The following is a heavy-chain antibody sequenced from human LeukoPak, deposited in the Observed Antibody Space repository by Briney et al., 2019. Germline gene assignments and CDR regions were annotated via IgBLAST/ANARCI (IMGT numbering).Heavy chain of an antibody. V-gene: IGHV4-38-2*01. D-gene: IGHD3-22*01. CDR3: ARTPKYYDSTGYYIDY. CDR1: HYSISSGYY. Sequence: PSETLSLTCAVSHYSISSGYYWGWIRPPPGKGLEWIGSIYHSGSTYYNPSLKSRVTISVDTSKNQFSLKLSSVTAADTAVYYCARTPKYYDSTGYYIDYWGQGTLVTVSS. J-gene: IGHJ4*02. CDR2: IYHSGST.